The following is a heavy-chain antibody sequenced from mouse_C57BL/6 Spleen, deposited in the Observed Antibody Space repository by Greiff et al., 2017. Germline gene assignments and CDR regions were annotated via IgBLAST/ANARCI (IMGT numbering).Heavy chain of an antibody. J-gene: IGHJ3*01. CDR1: GYTFTSYW. CDR2: IDPSDSYT. D-gene: IGHD3-3*01. Sequence: VQLKQPGAELVRPGTSVKLSCKASGYTFTSYWMHWVKQRPGQGLEWIGVIDPSDSYTNYNQKFKGKATLTVDTSSSTAYMQLSSLTSEDSAVYYCARGGTRTGVFFAYWGQGTLVTVSA. CDR3: ARGGTRTGVFFAY. V-gene: IGHV1-59*01.